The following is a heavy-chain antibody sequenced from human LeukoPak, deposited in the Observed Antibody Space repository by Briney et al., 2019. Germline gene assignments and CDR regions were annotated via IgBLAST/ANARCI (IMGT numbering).Heavy chain of an antibody. J-gene: IGHJ6*03. CDR2: IQYDTTNK. V-gene: IGHV3-30*02. CDR3: VKDSKLGALYYYYMDV. CDR1: GFNFNNYG. D-gene: IGHD7-27*01. Sequence: GGSLRLSCAASGFNFNNYGMHWVRQAPGKGLEWVAFIQYDTTNKYYADSVKGRFNISRDNSRKTLYLQMNSLRAEDTAVYYCVKDSKLGALYYYYMDVWGKGTTVTVAS.